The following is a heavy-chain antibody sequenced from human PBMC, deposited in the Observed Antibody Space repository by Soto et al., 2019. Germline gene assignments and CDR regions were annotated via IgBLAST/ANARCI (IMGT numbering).Heavy chain of an antibody. Sequence: SETLSLTCAVSGGSISSGDWWSWVRQPAGERLEWIGEIFHDGTTNYNPSLNSRVTISVDKSKNQFSLKLSSVTAADTAVYYCAKDFVYDSSGYLPYVDYRGQGTLVTVS. CDR1: GGSISSGDW. CDR3: AKDFVYDSSGYLPYVDY. J-gene: IGHJ4*02. CDR2: IFHDGTT. D-gene: IGHD3-22*01. V-gene: IGHV4-4*02.